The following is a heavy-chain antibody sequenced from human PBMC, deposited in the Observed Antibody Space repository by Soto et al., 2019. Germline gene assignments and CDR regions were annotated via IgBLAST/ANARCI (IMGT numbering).Heavy chain of an antibody. Sequence: QVQLQESGPGLVKPSQTLSLTCIVSGGSISNDVYYWSWIRKHPGQGLEWIGYKHYSGITYLNPSLKSRVMISVDTSQTQFSLRLSSVTAADTAVYYCATYYYASGTYSHLFDRWGHGTLVTVSS. D-gene: IGHD3-10*01. CDR3: ATYYYASGTYSHLFDR. CDR1: GGSISNDVYY. V-gene: IGHV4-31*03. CDR2: KHYSGIT. J-gene: IGHJ4*01.